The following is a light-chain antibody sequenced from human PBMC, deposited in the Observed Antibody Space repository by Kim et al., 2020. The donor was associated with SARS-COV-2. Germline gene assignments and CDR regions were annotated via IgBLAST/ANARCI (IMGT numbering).Light chain of an antibody. Sequence: SYELTQPPSVSVSPGQTASITCSGDELGDKYTCWYQQKPGQSPVLVIYQDDKRPSGIPERFSGSNSGNAATLTISGTQAMDEADYYCQAWDSSTVGFGTG. CDR2: QDD. CDR1: ELGDKY. V-gene: IGLV3-1*01. J-gene: IGLJ1*01. CDR3: QAWDSSTVG.